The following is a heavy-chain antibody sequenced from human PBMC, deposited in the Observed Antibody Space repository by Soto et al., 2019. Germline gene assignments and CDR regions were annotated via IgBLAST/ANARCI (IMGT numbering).Heavy chain of an antibody. J-gene: IGHJ4*02. Sequence: EVQLVESGGGLVQPGGSLRLSCAASGFTFSAHYMDWVRQAPGKGLEWVGRTRNKANNYATEYAASVKGRFTISRDDSKNSLYLQMNSLKTEDTAVYYSAFGGATRAYWGQGALVTVSS. CDR2: TRNKANNYAT. CDR1: GFTFSAHY. D-gene: IGHD3-16*01. CDR3: AFGGATRAY. V-gene: IGHV3-72*01.